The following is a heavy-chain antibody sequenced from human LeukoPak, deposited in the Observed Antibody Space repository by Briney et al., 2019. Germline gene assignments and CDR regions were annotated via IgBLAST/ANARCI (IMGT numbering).Heavy chain of an antibody. CDR2: ISGSGGST. CDR1: GFPFSSYG. V-gene: IGHV3-23*01. CDR3: AELGITMIGGV. D-gene: IGHD3-10*02. J-gene: IGHJ6*04. Sequence: GGTLILSCAASGFPFSSYGMSWVRQAPGKGLEWVSAISGSGGSTYYADSVKGRFTISRDNAKNSLYLQMNSLRAEDTAVYYCAELGITMIGGVWGKGTTVTISS.